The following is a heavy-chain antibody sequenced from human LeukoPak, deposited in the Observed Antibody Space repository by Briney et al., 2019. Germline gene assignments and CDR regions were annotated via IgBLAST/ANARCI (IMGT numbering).Heavy chain of an antibody. J-gene: IGHJ6*03. CDR1: GFTFDDYG. V-gene: IGHV3-20*01. Sequence: PGGSLRLSCAASGFTFDDYGMSWVRQAPGKGLEWVSGINWNGGSTGYADSVKGRFTISRDNAKNSLYLQMNSLRAEDTALYHCAKEGYSRGYYSYYYMDVWGKGTTVTVSS. CDR2: INWNGGST. CDR3: AKEGYSRGYYSYYYMDV. D-gene: IGHD6-13*01.